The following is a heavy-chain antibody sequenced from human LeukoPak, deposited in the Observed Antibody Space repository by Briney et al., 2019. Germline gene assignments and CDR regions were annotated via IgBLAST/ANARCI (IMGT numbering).Heavy chain of an antibody. J-gene: IGHJ6*02. V-gene: IGHV3-30*04. CDR3: ARDHRWGRPPTYYDILTGFGHPYYYYGMDV. CDR2: ISYDGSNK. Sequence: GGSLRLSCAASGFTFSSYAMHWVRQAPGKGLEWVAVISYDGSNKYYADSVKGRFTISRDNSKNTLYLQMNSLRAEDTAVYYCARDHRWGRPPTYYDILTGFGHPYYYYGMDVWGQGTTVTVSS. D-gene: IGHD3-9*01. CDR1: GFTFSSYA.